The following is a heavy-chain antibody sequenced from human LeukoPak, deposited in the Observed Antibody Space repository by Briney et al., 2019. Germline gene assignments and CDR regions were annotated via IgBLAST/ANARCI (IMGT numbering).Heavy chain of an antibody. Sequence: GGSLRLSCAASGFTFSSYSMNWVRQAPGKGLEWVSSISSSSSYIYYADSVKGRLTISRDNAKNSLYLQMNSLRAEDTAVYYCARGVRIVVVPAAIGWFDPWGQGTLVTVSS. V-gene: IGHV3-21*01. CDR2: ISSSSSYI. D-gene: IGHD2-2*01. CDR1: GFTFSSYS. J-gene: IGHJ5*02. CDR3: ARGVRIVVVPAAIGWFDP.